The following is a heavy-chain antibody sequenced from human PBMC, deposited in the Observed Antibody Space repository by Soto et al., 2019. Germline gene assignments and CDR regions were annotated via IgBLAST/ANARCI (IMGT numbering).Heavy chain of an antibody. J-gene: IGHJ4*02. Sequence: QVQLQESGPGLAKPSETLSLTCTVSGGSISTYYWSWIRQPPGKGLEWIGYIYSSGSTNYNPSLKSRVTISVATSKNQFSLKLSSVTAADTAVYYCARGGWRHIDYWGQGTLVTVSS. CDR1: GGSISTYY. D-gene: IGHD3-3*01. CDR2: IYSSGST. CDR3: ARGGWRHIDY. V-gene: IGHV4-59*08.